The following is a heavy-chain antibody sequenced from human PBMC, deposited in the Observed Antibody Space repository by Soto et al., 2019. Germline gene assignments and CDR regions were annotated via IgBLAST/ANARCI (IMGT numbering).Heavy chain of an antibody. CDR2: IYDTETA. V-gene: IGHV4-31*02. Sequence: QVQLQESAPGLVKPSQNLSLTCSVSGVSVSSGCYYWNWIRQLPGKGLEWIGYIYDTETAYYNPSPKSRQCISLDTSKNQSSLTLNSVTHVDTAVYYGARENFGAVVHADFDLWGQGTVVTVSA. J-gene: IGHJ3*01. CDR3: ARENFGAVVHADFDL. CDR1: GVSVSSGCYY. D-gene: IGHD3-3*01.